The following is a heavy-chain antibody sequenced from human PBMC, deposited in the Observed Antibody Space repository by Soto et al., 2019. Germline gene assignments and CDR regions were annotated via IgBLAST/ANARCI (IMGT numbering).Heavy chain of an antibody. CDR3: ARGYGDYPT. D-gene: IGHD4-17*01. V-gene: IGHV4-39*01. CDR2: IYYSGST. CDR1: GGSISSASYY. Sequence: KTSETLSLTCTVSGGSISSASYYWGWIRQPPGKGLEWIGSIYYSGSTYYNPSLKSRVTISVDTSKNQFSLKLSSVTAADTAIYYCARGYGDYPTWGQGTPVTVSS. J-gene: IGHJ5*02.